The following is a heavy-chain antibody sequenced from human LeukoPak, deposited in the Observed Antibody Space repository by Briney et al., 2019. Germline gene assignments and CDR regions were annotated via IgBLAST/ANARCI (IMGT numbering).Heavy chain of an antibody. CDR2: INHSGST. V-gene: IGHV4-34*01. D-gene: IGHD6-19*01. Sequence: SETLSLTCAVYGGSFSGYYWSWIRQPPGKGLEWIGEINHSGSTNYNPSLKSRVTISVDTSKNQFSLKLSSVTAADTAVYYCARVDSSGWYRYYYYGMDVWGQGTTVAVSS. CDR1: GGSFSGYY. J-gene: IGHJ6*02. CDR3: ARVDSSGWYRYYYYGMDV.